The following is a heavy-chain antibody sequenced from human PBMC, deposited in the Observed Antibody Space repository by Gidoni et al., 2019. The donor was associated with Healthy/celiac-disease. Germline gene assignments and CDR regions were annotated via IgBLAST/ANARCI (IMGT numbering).Heavy chain of an antibody. J-gene: IGHJ4*02. CDR3: ARIPGSYYYDSSGYYYDY. CDR1: GFSLSNARMG. D-gene: IGHD3-22*01. CDR2: IFSNDEK. V-gene: IGHV2-26*01. Sequence: QVTLKESGPVLVKPTETPTLTCTVSGFSLSNARMGVSWIRQPPGKALEWLAHIFSNDEKSYSTSLKSRLTISKDTSKSQVVLTMTNMDPVDTATYYCARIPGSYYYDSSGYYYDYWGQGTLVTVSS.